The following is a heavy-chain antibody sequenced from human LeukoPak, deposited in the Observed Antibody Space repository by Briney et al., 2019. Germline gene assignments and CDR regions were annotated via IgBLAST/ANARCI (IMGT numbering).Heavy chain of an antibody. V-gene: IGHV3-53*01. CDR2: IHSGGNT. CDR3: ARLSSFAFDI. Sequence: GGSLRLSCASSGFTVNSNYMSWVRQAPGKGLEWVSVIHSGGNTYYADSVKGRFTISRDNPKNTLYLLMNSLRAEDTAVYYCARLSSFAFDIWGQGTMVTVSS. CDR1: GFTVNSNY. J-gene: IGHJ3*02. D-gene: IGHD3-16*02.